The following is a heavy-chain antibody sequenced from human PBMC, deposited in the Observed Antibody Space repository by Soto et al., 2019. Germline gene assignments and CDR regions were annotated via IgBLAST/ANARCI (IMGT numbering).Heavy chain of an antibody. CDR3: ATNGGCSSPLDY. CDR2: ISPYIGST. V-gene: IGHV1-18*01. CDR1: GYTFTIYG. D-gene: IGHD3-10*02. J-gene: IGHJ4*02. Sequence: QVQLVQSGTEVKKPGASVNVSCKASGYTFTIYGISWVRQARGQGLEWMGWISPYIGSTDYAQKFQGRVTLTTDTSTTTAYMELRSLTSDDTAVYYCATNGGCSSPLDYWRQGTLVTVSS.